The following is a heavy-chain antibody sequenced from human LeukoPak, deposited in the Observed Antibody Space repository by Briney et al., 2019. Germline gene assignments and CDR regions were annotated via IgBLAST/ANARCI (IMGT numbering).Heavy chain of an antibody. Sequence: GGSLRLSCEASGFRLDNYWMTWVRQAPGKGLEWVADINEDGSKIYSLDSVKGRFTISRDNAKNSLSLQLNTLSAEDTAVYYCARWSHVSGRWFLDNWGRGTLVSVSS. CDR2: INEDGSKI. CDR1: GFRLDNYW. J-gene: IGHJ4*02. CDR3: ARWSHVSGRWFLDN. V-gene: IGHV3-7*05. D-gene: IGHD3-10*01.